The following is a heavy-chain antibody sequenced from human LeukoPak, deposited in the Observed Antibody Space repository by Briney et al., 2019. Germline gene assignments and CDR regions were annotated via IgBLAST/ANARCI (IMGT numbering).Heavy chain of an antibody. CDR1: GFTFDDYA. CDR3: AKDRTDSGSGWFDP. Sequence: GGSLRLSCAASGFTFDDYAMHWVRQAPGRGLEWVSLITGDGSTYYADSVKGRFTISRDNSKNSLYLQMNSLRAEDTALYYCAKDRTDSGSGWFDPWGQGTLVTVSS. V-gene: IGHV3-43*02. D-gene: IGHD3-10*01. CDR2: ITGDGST. J-gene: IGHJ5*02.